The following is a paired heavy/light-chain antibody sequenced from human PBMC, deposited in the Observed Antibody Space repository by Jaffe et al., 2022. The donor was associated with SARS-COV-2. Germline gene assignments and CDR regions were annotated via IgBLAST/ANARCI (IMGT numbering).Light chain of an antibody. J-gene: IGKJ4*01. CDR3: QQYYTTPLT. Sequence: DIVMTQSPDSLAVSLGERAAINCKSSQSVLYSSNNKNYLAWYQQKPGQPPRLLIYWASTRESGVPDRFSGSGSGTDFTLTISSLQAGDVAVYYCQQYYTTPLTFGGGTKVEIK. CDR2: WAS. V-gene: IGKV4-1*01. CDR1: QSVLYSSNNKNY.
Heavy chain of an antibody. Sequence: EVQLVESGGDLVQPGGSLRLSCAASGFTFTNYNMNWVRQAPGKGLEWVSFISITSSIIDYADSVKGRFTISRDNAGNSLFLQLSSLRDEDTAVYYCARGGFDGSGYHFDYWGQGTLVTVSS. CDR3: ARGGFDGSGYHFDY. V-gene: IGHV3-48*02. D-gene: IGHD3-22*01. CDR2: ISITSSII. J-gene: IGHJ4*02. CDR1: GFTFTNYN.